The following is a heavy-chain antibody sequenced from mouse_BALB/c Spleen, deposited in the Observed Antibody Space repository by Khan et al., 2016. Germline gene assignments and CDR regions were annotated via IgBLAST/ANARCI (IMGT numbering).Heavy chain of an antibody. Sequence: QIQLVQSGPELKKPGETVRISCKASGYTFTNYGMNWVKQAPGKGLKWMGWINTYTGEPTYADDFKGRFAFSLETSASTAYLQTNNLKKEETAADVCARTRYGSRRAFAYWGQGTLVTVSA. CDR2: INTYTGEP. V-gene: IGHV9-3-1*01. D-gene: IGHD1-1*01. CDR3: ARTRYGSRRAFAY. J-gene: IGHJ3*01. CDR1: GYTFTNYG.